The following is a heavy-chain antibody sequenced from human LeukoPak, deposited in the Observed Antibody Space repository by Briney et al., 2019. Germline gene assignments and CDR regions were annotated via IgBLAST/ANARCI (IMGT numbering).Heavy chain of an antibody. Sequence: GGSLRLSCAASGFTFSSYEMNWVRQAPGKGLEWVSYISSSSSTIYYADSVKGRFTISRDNAKNSLYLQMNSLRAEDTAVYYCARDPNCGGDCYSQGFQHWGQGTLVTVSS. CDR3: ARDPNCGGDCYSQGFQH. D-gene: IGHD2-21*02. V-gene: IGHV3-48*01. CDR1: GFTFSSYE. CDR2: ISSSSSTI. J-gene: IGHJ1*01.